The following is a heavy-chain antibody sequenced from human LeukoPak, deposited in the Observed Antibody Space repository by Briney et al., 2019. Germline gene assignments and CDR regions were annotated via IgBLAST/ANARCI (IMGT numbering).Heavy chain of an antibody. CDR3: ARLQNTYYYDSSGWMGSYFDY. CDR1: GGSISSYY. V-gene: IGHV4-59*01. Sequence: PSETLSLTCTVSGGSISSYYWSWIRQPPGKGLEWIGYIYYSGSTNYNPSLKSRVTISVDTSKNQFSLKLSSVTAADTAVYYRARLQNTYYYDSSGWMGSYFDYWGQGTLVTVSS. CDR2: IYYSGST. J-gene: IGHJ4*02. D-gene: IGHD3-22*01.